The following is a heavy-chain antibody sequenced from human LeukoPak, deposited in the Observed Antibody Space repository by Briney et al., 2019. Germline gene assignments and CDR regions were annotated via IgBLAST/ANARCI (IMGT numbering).Heavy chain of an antibody. Sequence: SETLSLTCAVYGGSFSGYYWSWIRQTPEKGLEWIGEINHSGSNNYSPSLKSRVTLSVDTSKNQFSLKLSSVTAADTAVYFCARVLSGGNTEYFDYWGQGTLVTVSS. CDR3: ARVLSGGNTEYFDY. V-gene: IGHV4-34*01. D-gene: IGHD4-23*01. CDR2: INHSGSN. J-gene: IGHJ4*02. CDR1: GGSFSGYY.